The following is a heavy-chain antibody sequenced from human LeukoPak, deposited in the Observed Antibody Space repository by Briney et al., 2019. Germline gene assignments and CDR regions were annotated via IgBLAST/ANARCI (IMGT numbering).Heavy chain of an antibody. CDR2: INPNSGGT. CDR1: GYTFTGYY. CDR3: ARGLGVDTAMVGIY. Sequence: ASVQVSCKASGYTFTGYYMHWVRPAPGQGLEWMGRINPNSGGTNHAQKFQGRVTMTRDTSISTAYIELSRLRSDDPAVYYYARGLGVDTAMVGIYWGQGTLVTVSS. D-gene: IGHD5-18*01. V-gene: IGHV1-2*06. J-gene: IGHJ4*02.